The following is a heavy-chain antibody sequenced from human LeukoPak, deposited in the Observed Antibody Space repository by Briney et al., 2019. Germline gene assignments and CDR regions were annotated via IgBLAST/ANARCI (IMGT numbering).Heavy chain of an antibody. V-gene: IGHV3-30*18. D-gene: IGHD6-19*01. CDR2: ISHDETNK. J-gene: IGHJ4*02. CDR1: GFTYSSYE. CDR3: AKDQIGWAPGYSSGPLDC. Sequence: GGSLRLSCAASGFTYSSYEMNWVRQAPGKGLEWVAVISHDETNKDYADTVKGRFTISRENSRNTVYLQMNSLRAEDTAVYYCAKDQIGWAPGYSSGPLDCWGQGTLVTVSS.